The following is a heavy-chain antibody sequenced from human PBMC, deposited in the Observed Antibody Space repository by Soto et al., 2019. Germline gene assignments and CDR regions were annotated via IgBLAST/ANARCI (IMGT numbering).Heavy chain of an antibody. D-gene: IGHD2-2*01. CDR1: GYTFTSYY. CDR2: INPSGGST. CDR3: AVLGYCSSTSCYDYYYYYGMDV. V-gene: IGHV1-46*01. J-gene: IGHJ6*02. Sequence: QVQLVQSGAEVKKPGASVKVSCKASGYTFTSYYMHWVRQAPGQGLEWMGIINPSGGSTSYAQKFQGRVTMTRDTSTSTVYMELSRLRSEDTAVYYCAVLGYCSSTSCYDYYYYYGMDVWGQGTTVTVSS.